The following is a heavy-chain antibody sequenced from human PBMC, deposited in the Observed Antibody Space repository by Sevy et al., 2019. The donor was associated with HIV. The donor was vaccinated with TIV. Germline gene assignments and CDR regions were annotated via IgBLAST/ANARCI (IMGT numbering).Heavy chain of an antibody. Sequence: GGSLRLSCAASGFTFSDHYMDWVRQAPGKGLEWVGRTRNKANSYTTEYAASVKGRFTNSRDDSKNSLYLQMNSLKTEDTAVYYCARAGSGSLPFFDYWGQGTLVTVSS. V-gene: IGHV3-72*01. CDR1: GFTFSDHY. CDR2: TRNKANSYTT. CDR3: ARAGSGSLPFFDY. J-gene: IGHJ4*02. D-gene: IGHD1-26*01.